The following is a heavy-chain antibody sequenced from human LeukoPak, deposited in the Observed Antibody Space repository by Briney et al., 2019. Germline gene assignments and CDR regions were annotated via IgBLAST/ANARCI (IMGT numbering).Heavy chain of an antibody. CDR2: ISHSSTSI. Sequence: GGSLTLSCPPSGLTFSTYTMNCVRQAAGNGLEWVSSISHSSTSIYYTDSVKGRFTISRDNAKNSLYLQMNSLRAEDTAVYYCASVIGAWGQGPLDNWGQGTLVTVSS. J-gene: IGHJ4*02. CDR3: ASVIGAWGQGPLDN. D-gene: IGHD7-27*01. V-gene: IGHV3-21*01. CDR1: GLTFSTYT.